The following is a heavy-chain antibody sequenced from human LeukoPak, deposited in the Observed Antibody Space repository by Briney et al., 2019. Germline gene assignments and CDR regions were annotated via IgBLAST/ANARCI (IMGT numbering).Heavy chain of an antibody. J-gene: IGHJ3*02. Sequence: PGRSLRLSCVASGFTFSNSHMDWVRQAPGKGLVWVSRFNGDGITTGYADSVKGRFTISRDNAKNTLYVQMNSLRAEDTAIYYCAREASGGFDIWGQGTMVTVS. CDR1: GFTFSNSH. CDR3: AREASGGFDI. CDR2: FNGDGITT. V-gene: IGHV3-74*01. D-gene: IGHD1-26*01.